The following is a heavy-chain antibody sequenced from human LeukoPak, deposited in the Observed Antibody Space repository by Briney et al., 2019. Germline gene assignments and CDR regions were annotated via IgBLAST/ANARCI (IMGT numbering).Heavy chain of an antibody. CDR2: IYYSGST. V-gene: IGHV4-59*01. CDR3: AREEYSSGWYYALDM. CDR1: GGSISSYY. Sequence: SETLSLTCTVSGGSISSYYWNWIRQPPGKGLEWIGYIYYSGSTNYNPSLKSRVTISVDTSKNQFSLKLSSVTAADTAVYYCAREEYSSGWYYALDMWGQGTMVTVSS. J-gene: IGHJ3*02. D-gene: IGHD6-13*01.